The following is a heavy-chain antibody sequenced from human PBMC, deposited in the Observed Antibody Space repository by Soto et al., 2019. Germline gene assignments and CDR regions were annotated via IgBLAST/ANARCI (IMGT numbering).Heavy chain of an antibody. Sequence: EVQLVESGGGLVKPGGSLRLSCAASGFTFSSYSMNWVRQAPGKGLEWVSSISSSSSYIYYADSVKGRFTISRDNAKNXRYLQMNSLRAEDTAVYYCARDIVVVVAATAGAFDIWGQGTMVTVSS. V-gene: IGHV3-21*01. CDR3: ARDIVVVVAATAGAFDI. J-gene: IGHJ3*02. CDR1: GFTFSSYS. D-gene: IGHD2-15*01. CDR2: ISSSSSYI.